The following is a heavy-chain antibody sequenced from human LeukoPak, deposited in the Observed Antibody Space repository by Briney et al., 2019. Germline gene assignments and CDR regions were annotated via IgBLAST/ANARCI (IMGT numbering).Heavy chain of an antibody. CDR1: GFTFTNYA. CDR2: ISSSGSTI. Sequence: PGGSLRLSCAASGFTFTNYAMSWVRQAPGKGLEWVSYISSSGSTIYYADSVKGRFTISRDNAKNSLYLQMNSLRAEDTAVYYCARADYGDYGGDYWGQGTLVTVSS. D-gene: IGHD4-17*01. V-gene: IGHV3-11*01. J-gene: IGHJ4*02. CDR3: ARADYGDYGGDY.